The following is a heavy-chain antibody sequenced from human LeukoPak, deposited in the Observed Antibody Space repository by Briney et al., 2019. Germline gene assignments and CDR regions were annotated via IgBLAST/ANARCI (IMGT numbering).Heavy chain of an antibody. CDR1: GYTFTGYY. J-gene: IGHJ4*02. CDR2: INPNSAVT. V-gene: IGHV1-2*02. D-gene: IGHD3-16*02. CDR3: TRGQWNYPLPPLDK. Sequence: ASVKVSCKASGYTFTGYYLHWVRQAPGQGLEWMGWINPNSAVTRYAQKFQGRVTMTRDTSITTAYMEVSRLGSDDTAVYYCTRGQWNYPLPPLDKWGQGTLVTVSS.